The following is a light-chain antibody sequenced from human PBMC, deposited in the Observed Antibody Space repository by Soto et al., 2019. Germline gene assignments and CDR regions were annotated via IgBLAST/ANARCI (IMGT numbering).Light chain of an antibody. V-gene: IGKV3-20*01. CDR2: GAS. Sequence: ESVLTQSPGTLSVSPGERATLSCRASQSVSSNYLDWYQQKPGQAPRLLIHGASSRATGIPDRFSGSGSGTDFTLIISRLEPEDFAVYYCQQYGGSPPQTFGQGTKVDIK. CDR1: QSVSSNY. CDR3: QQYGGSPPQT. J-gene: IGKJ1*01.